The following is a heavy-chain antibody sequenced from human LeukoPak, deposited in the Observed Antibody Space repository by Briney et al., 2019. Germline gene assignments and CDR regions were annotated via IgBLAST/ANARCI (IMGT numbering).Heavy chain of an antibody. V-gene: IGHV4-4*07. Sequence: SETLSLTCTVPGGSISSYYWSWIRQPAGKGLEWIGRIYTSGSTNYNPSLKSRVTMSVDTSKNQFSLKLSSVTAADTAVYYCAREIAVAGRTYYFDYWGQGTLVTVSS. D-gene: IGHD6-19*01. CDR1: GGSISSYY. J-gene: IGHJ4*02. CDR3: AREIAVAGRTYYFDY. CDR2: IYTSGST.